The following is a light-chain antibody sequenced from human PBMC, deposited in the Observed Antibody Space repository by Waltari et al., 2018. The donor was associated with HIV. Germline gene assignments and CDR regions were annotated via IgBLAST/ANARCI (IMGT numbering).Light chain of an antibody. CDR1: QGVSRNF. V-gene: IGKV3-20*01. CDR2: GAS. J-gene: IGKJ2*01. Sequence: EMVLTQSPGTLSFSPGDKATLSCRASQGVSRNFLAWYQKNRGQSPKLLIHGASNRATGIPDRLNGGGSRTDFTLTISRLEPEDFSVYYCLEDGSLSYTFGQGTKLGIK. CDR3: LEDGSLSYT.